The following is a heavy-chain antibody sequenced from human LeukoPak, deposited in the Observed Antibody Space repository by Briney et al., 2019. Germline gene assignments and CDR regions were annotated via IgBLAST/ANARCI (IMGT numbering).Heavy chain of an antibody. Sequence: PGGSLRLSCAASGLTFSSYAMSWVRQSPGKGLEWVSGISGSGGSTSYADSVKGRFTISRDNSKNALYLQMNSLRAEDTAVYYCAKAWGMSGSTRQYFDLWGGGTLVTVSS. V-gene: IGHV3-23*01. CDR2: ISGSGGST. CDR1: GLTFSSYA. CDR3: AKAWGMSGSTRQYFDL. D-gene: IGHD3-3*01. J-gene: IGHJ2*01.